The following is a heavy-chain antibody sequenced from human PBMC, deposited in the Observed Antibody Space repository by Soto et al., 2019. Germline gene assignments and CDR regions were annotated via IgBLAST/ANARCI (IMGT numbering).Heavy chain of an antibody. CDR3: AGGPGVVRNY. V-gene: IGHV4-30-2*01. D-gene: IGHD3-10*01. Sequence: PSETLCLTCAVSGGSIRSGGYSWSWIRQPPGKGLEWIGYIYHSGSTYYNPSLKSRVTISVDRSKNQFSLKLSSVPAADTAVYYCAGGPGVVRNYWGQGTLATV. CDR1: GGSIRSGGYS. J-gene: IGHJ4*02. CDR2: IYHSGST.